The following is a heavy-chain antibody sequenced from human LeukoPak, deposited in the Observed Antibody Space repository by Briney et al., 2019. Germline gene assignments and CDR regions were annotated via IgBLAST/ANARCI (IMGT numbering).Heavy chain of an antibody. J-gene: IGHJ6*04. CDR1: GFTFSNFW. Sequence: GGSLRLSCAASGFTFSNFWMHWVRQAPGKGLVWVSRIDIDGYSTTYADSVKGRFTISRDNAKNSLYLQMNSLRAEDTAVYYCAELGITMIGGVWGKGTTVTISS. CDR2: IDIDGYST. V-gene: IGHV3-74*01. CDR3: AELGITMIGGV. D-gene: IGHD3-10*02.